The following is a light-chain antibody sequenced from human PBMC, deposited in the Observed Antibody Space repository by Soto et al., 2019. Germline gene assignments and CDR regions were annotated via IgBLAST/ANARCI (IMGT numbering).Light chain of an antibody. V-gene: IGKV1-5*01. CDR3: QQYNSYSPRT. J-gene: IGKJ1*01. CDR2: DAS. CDR1: QSSSSW. Sequence: DIQRTQSPSTLSASVGDRVTITCRARQSSSSWLAWYQQKPWKAPNLLLYDASSLESGVPSTFSGSVSGTAFTLTFSGLQPYDFASYYCQQYNSYSPRTFGQGTPLQIK.